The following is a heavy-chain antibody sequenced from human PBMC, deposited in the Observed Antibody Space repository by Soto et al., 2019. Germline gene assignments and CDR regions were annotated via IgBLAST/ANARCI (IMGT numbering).Heavy chain of an antibody. CDR1: GFTFSSNW. CDR3: APGPPYCSVTSCSFDY. V-gene: IGHV3-74*01. Sequence: GGSLRLSCATSGFTFSSNWMHWVRQAPGKGLVWVSRINSDGSSTSYADSVKGRFTISRDNTKNTLYLQMNSLRAEDTAVYYCAPGPPYCSVTSCSFDYWGQGTLVTVSS. D-gene: IGHD2-2*01. CDR2: INSDGSST. J-gene: IGHJ4*02.